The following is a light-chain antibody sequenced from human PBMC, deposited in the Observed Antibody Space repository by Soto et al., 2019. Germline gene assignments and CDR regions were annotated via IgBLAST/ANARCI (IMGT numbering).Light chain of an antibody. J-gene: IGLJ2*01. CDR2: DVS. CDR1: SSDVGGYNY. V-gene: IGLV2-14*01. Sequence: QSVLTQPASVSGSPGQSITISCTGTSSDVGGYNYVSWYQQHPGKAPKVMIYDVSNRPSGVSNRFSGSKSGNTASLTISGLQTEDEADYYCSSYTITSTLVFGGGTQLTVL. CDR3: SSYTITSTLV.